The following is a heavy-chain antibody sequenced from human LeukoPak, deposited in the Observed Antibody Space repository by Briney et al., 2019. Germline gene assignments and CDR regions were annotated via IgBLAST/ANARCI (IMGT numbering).Heavy chain of an antibody. CDR2: INWSGGST. CDR1: GFTFSSYA. V-gene: IGHV3-20*04. D-gene: IGHD2-2*01. CDR3: ARAPITSPFYFDY. Sequence: GGSLRLSCAASGFTFSSYAMSWVRQAPGKGLEWVSGINWSGGSTGYADPLRGRFTISRDNAKNSLYLQMDSLRAEDTALYYCARAPITSPFYFDYWGQGTLVTVSS. J-gene: IGHJ4*02.